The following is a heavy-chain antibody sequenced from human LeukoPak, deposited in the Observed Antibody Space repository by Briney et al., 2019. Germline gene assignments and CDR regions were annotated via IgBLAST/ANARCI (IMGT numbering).Heavy chain of an antibody. D-gene: IGHD6-19*01. J-gene: IGHJ3*02. CDR3: ARDEQWINYAFDI. CDR1: GFTFSDYY. V-gene: IGHV3-11*06. CDR2: ISSSSSYT. Sequence: GGSLRLSCAASGFTFSDYYMSWISQAPGKGLEWVSYISSSSSYTNYADSVKGRFTISRDNAKNSLYLQMNSLRAEDTAVYYCARDEQWINYAFDIWGQGTMVTVSS.